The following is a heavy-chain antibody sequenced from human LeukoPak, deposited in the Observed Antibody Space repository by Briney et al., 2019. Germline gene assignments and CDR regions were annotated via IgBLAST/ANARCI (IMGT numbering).Heavy chain of an antibody. D-gene: IGHD5-24*01. CDR2: IYYSGST. J-gene: IGHJ4*02. CDR3: ARDYRDGYNR. CDR1: GGSINNYY. Sequence: SETLSLTCTVSGGSINNYYWSWIRQPPGKGLEWIGYIYYSGSTNYNPSLKSRVTISVDTSKNQFSLKLSSVTAADTAVYYCARDYRDGYNRWGQGTLVTVSS. V-gene: IGHV4-59*12.